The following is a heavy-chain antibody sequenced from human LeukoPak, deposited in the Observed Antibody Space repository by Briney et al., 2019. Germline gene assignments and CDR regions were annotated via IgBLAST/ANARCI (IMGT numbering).Heavy chain of an antibody. J-gene: IGHJ4*02. CDR1: GGSISSYY. V-gene: IGHV4-59*01. CDR3: ARADVLRYFDWLDSGYYFDY. D-gene: IGHD3-9*01. CDR2: IYYSGST. Sequence: PPETLSLTCTVSGGSISSYYWSWIRQPPGKGLEWIGYIYYSGSTNYNPSLKSRVTISVDTSKNQFSLKLSSVTAADTAVYYCARADVLRYFDWLDSGYYFDYWGQGTLVTVSS.